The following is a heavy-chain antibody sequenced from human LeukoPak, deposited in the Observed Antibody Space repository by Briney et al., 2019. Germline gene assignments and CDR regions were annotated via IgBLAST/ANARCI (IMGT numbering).Heavy chain of an antibody. CDR2: INPNSGGT. CDR1: GYTFTGYY. V-gene: IGHV1-2*02. Sequence: ASVKVSCKASGYTFTGYYMHWVRQAPGQGLEWMGWINPNSGGTNYAQKFQGRVTMTRDTSISTAYMELSRLRSDDTAVYYCASSGVLLWFGESFDAFGIWGQGTMVTVSS. CDR3: ASSGVLLWFGESFDAFGI. D-gene: IGHD3-10*01. J-gene: IGHJ3*02.